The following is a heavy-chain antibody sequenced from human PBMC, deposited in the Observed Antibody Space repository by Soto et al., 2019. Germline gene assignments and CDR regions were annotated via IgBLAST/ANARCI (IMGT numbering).Heavy chain of an antibody. CDR2: VSYDGRYT. CDR3: AIDRPNSSSWPDY. J-gene: IGHJ4*02. V-gene: IGHV3-30*03. D-gene: IGHD6-13*01. Sequence: QVQLVESGGGVVQPGRSLRLACVASGFIFSGHGMHWVRQVPGKGLEWVAGVSYDGRYTHYAESVKGRFTISRDNSKNKVYLQMSSRRAEDAARYYCAIDRPNSSSWPDYWGQGTLVTVSS. CDR1: GFIFSGHG.